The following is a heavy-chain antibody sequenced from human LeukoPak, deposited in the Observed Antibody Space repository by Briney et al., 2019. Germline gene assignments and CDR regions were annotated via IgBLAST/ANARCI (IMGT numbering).Heavy chain of an antibody. CDR2: IIPIFGTA. J-gene: IGHJ4*02. Sequence: GASVKVSCKASGGTFSSYAISWVRQAPGQGLEWMGGIIPIFGTANYAQKFQGRVTITTDESTSTAYMELSSLRSEDTAVYYCARANSHYYDSSGYPDYWGQGTLVTVSS. CDR1: GGTFSSYA. CDR3: ARANSHYYDSSGYPDY. D-gene: IGHD3-22*01. V-gene: IGHV1-69*05.